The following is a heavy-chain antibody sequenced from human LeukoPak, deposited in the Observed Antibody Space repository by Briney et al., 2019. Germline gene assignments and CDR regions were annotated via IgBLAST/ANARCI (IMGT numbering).Heavy chain of an antibody. V-gene: IGHV3-48*03. CDR2: ISNSGSPI. CDR1: GFIFSSYE. CDR3: AGGPQYGGSFAY. D-gene: IGHD1-26*01. J-gene: IGHJ4*02. Sequence: GGSLRLSCATSGFIFSSYEMAWVRQAPGMGLEWVPYISNSGSPIKYGDAVKGRFTISRDNSKNSVYLQMNSLRAEDTALYFCAGGPQYGGSFAYWGQGTLVTVSS.